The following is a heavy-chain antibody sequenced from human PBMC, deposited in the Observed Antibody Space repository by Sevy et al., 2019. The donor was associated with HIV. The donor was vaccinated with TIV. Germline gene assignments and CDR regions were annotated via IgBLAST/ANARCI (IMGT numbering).Heavy chain of an antibody. CDR1: GFTFSSYG. CDR2: IWYDGSNK. D-gene: IGHD5-12*01. J-gene: IGHJ4*02. Sequence: GGSLRLSCAASGFTFSSYGMHWVRQAPGKGLEWVAVIWYDGSNKYYADSVKGRFTISRDNSKNTLYLQMNSLRAEDTAVYYCARVDEQRWLRLYYFDYWGQGTLVTVSS. V-gene: IGHV3-33*01. CDR3: ARVDEQRWLRLYYFDY.